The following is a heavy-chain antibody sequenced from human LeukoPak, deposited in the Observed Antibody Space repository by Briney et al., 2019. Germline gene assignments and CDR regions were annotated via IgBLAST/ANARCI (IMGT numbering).Heavy chain of an antibody. CDR3: AKENSFLTGRGAFDI. Sequence: GGSLRLSCAASGFTFSSYAMSWVRQAPGKGLEWVSSITGSGGSTYSADSVKGRFPISRDNSKNTLYLQMTSLRAEDTALYYCAKENSFLTGRGAFDIWGQGTMVTVSS. CDR2: ITGSGGST. CDR1: GFTFSSYA. V-gene: IGHV3-23*01. D-gene: IGHD3-10*01. J-gene: IGHJ3*02.